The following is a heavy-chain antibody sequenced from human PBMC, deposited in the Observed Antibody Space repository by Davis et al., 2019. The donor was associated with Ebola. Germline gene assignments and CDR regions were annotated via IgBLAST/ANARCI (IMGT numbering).Heavy chain of an antibody. CDR3: ARDKGRFLEWLLFWGDYGMDV. D-gene: IGHD3-3*01. CDR1: GFIFSNYA. V-gene: IGHV3-64*02. CDR2: ISNNGDTT. Sequence: GESLKISCVASGFIFSNYAMHWVRQSPGKGLEYVSVISNNGDTTYYADSVKGRFTVSRDNSKNTLYLQMNSLRAEDTAVYYCARDKGRFLEWLLFWGDYGMDVWGQGTTVTVSS. J-gene: IGHJ6*02.